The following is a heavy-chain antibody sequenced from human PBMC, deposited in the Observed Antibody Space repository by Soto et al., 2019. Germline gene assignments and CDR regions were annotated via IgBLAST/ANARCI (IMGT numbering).Heavy chain of an antibody. CDR2: IYYGGST. J-gene: IGHJ5*02. D-gene: IGHD2-2*02. CDR1: GGSISSGDYY. V-gene: IGHV4-30-4*01. Sequence: SETLSLTCTVSGGSISSGDYYWSWIRQPPGKGLEWIGYIYYGGSTYYNPSLKSRVTISVDTSKNQFSLKLSSVTAADTAVYYCARDLGRYCSSTSCYRGWFDPWGQGTLVTVSS. CDR3: ARDLGRYCSSTSCYRGWFDP.